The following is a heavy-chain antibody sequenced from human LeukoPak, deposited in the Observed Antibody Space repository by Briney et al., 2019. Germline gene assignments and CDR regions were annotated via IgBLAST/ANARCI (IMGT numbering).Heavy chain of an antibody. D-gene: IGHD3-10*01. V-gene: IGHV3-21*01. J-gene: IGHJ4*02. CDR1: GFTFSSYS. CDR3: ARRTGTDPADY. Sequence: GGSLRLSCAASGFTFSSYSMNWVRQAPGKGLEWVPSISSSSSYIYYADSVKGRFTISRDNAKNSLYLQMNSLRAEDTAVYYCARRTGTDPADYWGQGTLVTVSS. CDR2: ISSSSSYI.